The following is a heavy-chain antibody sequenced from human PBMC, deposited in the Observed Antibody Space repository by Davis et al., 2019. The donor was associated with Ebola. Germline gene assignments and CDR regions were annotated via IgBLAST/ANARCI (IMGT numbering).Heavy chain of an antibody. CDR1: AFTVSDNY. D-gene: IGHD4-11*01. J-gene: IGHJ4*02. V-gene: IGHV3-11*06. CDR2: IGSDGIHA. Sequence: PGGSLRLSCAVSAFTVSDNYMSWVRQAPGKGLEWVSSIGSDGIHAFHADSVKGRFTISRDNAKNSLYLQMNSLRAEDTAVYYCARDIPFSSYDYWGQGTLVTVSS. CDR3: ARDIPFSSYDY.